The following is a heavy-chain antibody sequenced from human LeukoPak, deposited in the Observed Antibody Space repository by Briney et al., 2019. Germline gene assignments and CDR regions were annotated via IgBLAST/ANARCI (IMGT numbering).Heavy chain of an antibody. CDR1: GFTFSSYW. CDR3: VNDCSSSSCYDY. D-gene: IGHD2-2*01. Sequence: GGSLRLSCAASGFTFSSYWMSWVRQAPGKGLEWVSSISSSSGYIYYADSVKGRFTISRDNAKNSLYLQLNSLRAEDTAVYYCVNDCSSSSCYDYWAREPWSPSPQ. V-gene: IGHV3-21*01. CDR2: ISSSSGYI. J-gene: IGHJ4*02.